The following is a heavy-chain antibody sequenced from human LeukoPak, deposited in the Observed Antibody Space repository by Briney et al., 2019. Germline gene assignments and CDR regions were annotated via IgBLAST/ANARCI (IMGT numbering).Heavy chain of an antibody. D-gene: IGHD1-26*01. CDR1: GYTFTSYY. V-gene: IGHV1-46*01. CDR2: INPSGGST. J-gene: IGHJ4*02. CDR3: ASLRTFRAYSGSYYVDY. Sequence: ASVKVSCKASGYTFTSYYMHWVRQAHGQGLEWMGIINPSGGSTSYAQKFQGRVTMTRDTSTSTVYMELSSLRSEDTAVYYCASLRTFRAYSGSYYVDYWGQGTLVTVSS.